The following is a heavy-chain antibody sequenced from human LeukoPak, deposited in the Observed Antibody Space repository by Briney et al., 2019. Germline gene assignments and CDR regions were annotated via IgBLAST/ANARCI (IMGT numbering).Heavy chain of an antibody. J-gene: IGHJ4*02. V-gene: IGHV3-23*01. CDR1: RFSFGGYA. Sequence: GGSLRLSCAASRFSFGGYAMAWVRQAPGKGLEWISSISGSGATANYADSVRGRFIISRDNSANRLDLQMNSLRVEDAAVYYCAKDRAGYNVKGSDSWGQGTLVTVSS. CDR3: AKDRAGYNVKGSDS. D-gene: IGHD5-24*01. CDR2: ISGSGATA.